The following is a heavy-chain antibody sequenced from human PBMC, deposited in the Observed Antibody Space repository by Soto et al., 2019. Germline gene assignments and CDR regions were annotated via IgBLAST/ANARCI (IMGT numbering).Heavy chain of an antibody. CDR1: GFTFSSYS. D-gene: IGHD2-15*01. V-gene: IGHV3-21*01. CDR3: ATDFDCSGGSCYSEYYYYMDV. Sequence: EVQLVESGGGLVKPGGSLRLSCAASGFTFSSYSMNWVRQAPGKGLEWVSSISSSSSYIYYADSVKSRFTISRDNDKNSLYLQMSSLRAEDTAVYYCATDFDCSGGSCYSEYYYYMDVWGKGTTVTVSS. CDR2: ISSSSSYI. J-gene: IGHJ6*03.